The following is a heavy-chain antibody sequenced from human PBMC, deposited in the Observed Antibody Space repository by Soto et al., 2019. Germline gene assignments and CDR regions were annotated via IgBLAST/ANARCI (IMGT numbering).Heavy chain of an antibody. CDR3: ARVRGSLYSYNWFDP. CDR1: GYTFTSYG. CDR2: ISAYNGNT. D-gene: IGHD2-2*02. Sequence: ASVKVSCKASGYTFTSYGISWVRQAPGQGLEWMGWISAYNGNTNYAQKLQGRVTMTTDTSTSTAYMELRSLRSDDTAVYYCARVRGSLYSYNWFDPWGQGTLVTVS. V-gene: IGHV1-18*01. J-gene: IGHJ5*02.